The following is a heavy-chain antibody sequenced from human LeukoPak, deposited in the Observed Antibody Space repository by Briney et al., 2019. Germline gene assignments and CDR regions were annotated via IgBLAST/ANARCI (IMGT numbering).Heavy chain of an antibody. CDR3: AKAAAVAGGFDY. CDR2: ISNDGSNK. V-gene: IGHV3-30*18. Sequence: GGSLRLSCAASGFTFSSYGMHWVRQAPGKGLEWVAVISNDGSNKYYADSVKGRFTISRDNSKNTLYLQMNSLRAEDTAVYYCAKAAAVAGGFDYWGQGTLVTVSS. D-gene: IGHD6-19*01. CDR1: GFTFSSYG. J-gene: IGHJ4*02.